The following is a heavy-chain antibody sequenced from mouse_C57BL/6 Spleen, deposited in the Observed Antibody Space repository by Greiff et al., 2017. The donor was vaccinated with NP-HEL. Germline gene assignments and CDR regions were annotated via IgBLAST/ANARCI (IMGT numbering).Heavy chain of an antibody. CDR2: IDPENGDT. CDR1: GFNIKDDY. Sequence: VQLQQSGAELVRPGASVKLSCTASGFNIKDDYMHWVKQRPEQGLEWIGWIDPENGDTEYASKFQGKATITVDTSSNTAYLQLRSLTSEDTAVYYCTTDPYYGSSGGYFDYWGQGTTLTVSS. CDR3: TTDPYYGSSGGYFDY. J-gene: IGHJ2*01. D-gene: IGHD1-1*01. V-gene: IGHV14-4*01.